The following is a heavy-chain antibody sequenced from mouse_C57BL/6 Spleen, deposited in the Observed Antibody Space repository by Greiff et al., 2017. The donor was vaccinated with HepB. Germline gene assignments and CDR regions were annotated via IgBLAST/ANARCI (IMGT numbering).Heavy chain of an antibody. V-gene: IGHV6-6*01. D-gene: IGHD1-1*01. CDR3: TRINYGSSYGAMDY. J-gene: IGHJ4*01. CDR2: IRNKANNHAT. CDR1: GFTFSDAW. Sequence: EVQRVESGGGLVQPGGSMKLSCAASGFTFSDAWMDWVRQSPEKGLEWVAEIRNKANNHATYYAESVKGRFTISRDDSKSSVYLQMNSLRAEDTGIYYCTRINYGSSYGAMDYWGQGTSVTVSS.